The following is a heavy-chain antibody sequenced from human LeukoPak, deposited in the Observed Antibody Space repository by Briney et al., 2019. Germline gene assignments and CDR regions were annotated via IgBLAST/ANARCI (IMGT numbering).Heavy chain of an antibody. V-gene: IGHV3-48*03. CDR3: ARAPITSPFYFDY. CDR2: ISSGSSSK. J-gene: IGHJ4*02. Sequence: GGSLRLSCAASGFTFSSYEMNWVRQAPGKGLEWVSYISSGSSSKYYADSVQGRFTISRDNAKNSLYLQMDSLRAEDTALYYCARAPITSPFYFDYWGQGTLVTVSS. CDR1: GFTFSSYE. D-gene: IGHD2-2*01.